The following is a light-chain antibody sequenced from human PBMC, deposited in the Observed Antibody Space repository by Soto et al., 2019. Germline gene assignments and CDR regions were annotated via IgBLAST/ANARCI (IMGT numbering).Light chain of an antibody. CDR2: EVS. CDR3: SSYTSRSTPV. J-gene: IGLJ2*01. Sequence: QSALTQPASVSGSPGQSITISCAGTSSDIGAYNFVSWYQQHPGKVPKLIIYEVSHRPSGVSDRFSGSKSGNMASLTISGLQPDDESDYYCSSYTSRSTPVFXGGTKLTVL. CDR1: SSDIGAYNF. V-gene: IGLV2-14*01.